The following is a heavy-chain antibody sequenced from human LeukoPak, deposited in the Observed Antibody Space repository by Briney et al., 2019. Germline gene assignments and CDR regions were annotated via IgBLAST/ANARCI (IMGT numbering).Heavy chain of an antibody. CDR2: ISYDGSNK. Sequence: GSLRLSCAASGFTFSSYGMHWVRQAPGKGLEWVAVISYDGSNKYYADSVKGRFTISRDNSKNTLYLQMNSLRAEDTAVYYCAKDRLLYFDYWGQGTLVTVSS. CDR1: GFTFSSYG. V-gene: IGHV3-30*18. J-gene: IGHJ4*02. CDR3: AKDRLLYFDY.